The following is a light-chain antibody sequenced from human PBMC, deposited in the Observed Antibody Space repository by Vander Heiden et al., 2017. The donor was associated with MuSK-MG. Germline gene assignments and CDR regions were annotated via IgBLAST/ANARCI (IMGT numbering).Light chain of an antibody. J-gene: IGKJ1*01. Sequence: DIQMTQSPSTLSASVGDRVTITCRASQSISTWLAWYQQRPGKAPKLLIYKASSLESGVPSRITGGGSGTEFTLTISSLQPDDFATYYYQQYNSYSWTFGQGTKVEIK. V-gene: IGKV1-5*03. CDR3: QQYNSYSWT. CDR1: QSISTW. CDR2: KAS.